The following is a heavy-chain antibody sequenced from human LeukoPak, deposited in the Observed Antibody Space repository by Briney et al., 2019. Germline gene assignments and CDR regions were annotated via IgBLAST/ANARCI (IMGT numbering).Heavy chain of an antibody. D-gene: IGHD2-15*01. V-gene: IGHV4-4*07. CDR3: ARTSPRAATFDY. CDR2: IYTSGTT. J-gene: IGHJ4*02. CDR1: GGSISSYY. Sequence: PSETLSLTCAVSGGSISSYYWSWIRQPAGKGLEWIGRIYTSGTTNYNPSLKSRVTMSVDTSKNQFSLNLNSVTAADTAVYYCARTSPRAATFDYWGQGTLDTVSS.